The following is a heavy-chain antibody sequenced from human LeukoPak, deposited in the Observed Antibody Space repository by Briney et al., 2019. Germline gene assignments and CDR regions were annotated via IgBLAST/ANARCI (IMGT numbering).Heavy chain of an antibody. V-gene: IGHV3-15*01. J-gene: IGHJ4*02. D-gene: IGHD3-10*01. CDR3: TTGPYDYGSGTYYH. Sequence: SGGSLILSCAASGFTFSNAWMSWVRQAPGKGLEWVGRIKSKTDGGTTDYAAPVKGRFTISRDDSKNTLYVQMNSLKTEDTAVYYCTTGPYDYGSGTYYHWGQGTLVTVSS. CDR1: GFTFSNAW. CDR2: IKSKTDGGTT.